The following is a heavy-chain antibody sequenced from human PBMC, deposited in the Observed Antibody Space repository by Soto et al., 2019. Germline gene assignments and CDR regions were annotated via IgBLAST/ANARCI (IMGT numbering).Heavy chain of an antibody. CDR2: FIPMFNRP. CDR1: GGTFSSYA. V-gene: IGHV1-69*01. J-gene: IGHJ6*02. Sequence: QVQLVQSGAEVKKPGSSVKVSCKASGGTFSSYAISWVRQAPGQGLEWMGGFIPMFNRPHSARKFQVRVTITADESTSTAYMDLSSLRSEDTVVYYCARGQFHHVSNYYYALDVWGQGTTVTVSS. CDR3: ARGQFHHVSNYYYALDV.